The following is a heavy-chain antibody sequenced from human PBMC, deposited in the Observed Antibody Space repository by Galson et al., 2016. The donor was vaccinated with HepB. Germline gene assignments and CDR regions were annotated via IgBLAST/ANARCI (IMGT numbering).Heavy chain of an antibody. Sequence: SLRLSCAASGFTFSNYGMTWVRQAPGKGLEVVSSISRSGESTDYADSVKGRFTISRDNSKNTPSLQMNSLTADDTAIYYCVQGSTAPAVWGKGTTVTVSS. CDR3: VQGSTAPAV. D-gene: IGHD1-26*01. V-gene: IGHV3-23*01. CDR1: GFTFSNYG. CDR2: ISRSGEST. J-gene: IGHJ6*04.